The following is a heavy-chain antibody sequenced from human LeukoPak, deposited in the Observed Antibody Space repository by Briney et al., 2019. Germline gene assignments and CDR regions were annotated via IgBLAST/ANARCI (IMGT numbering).Heavy chain of an antibody. CDR2: IYSGGST. V-gene: IGHV3-53*01. CDR1: GFTVSSNY. D-gene: IGHD3-10*01. J-gene: IGHJ4*02. Sequence: PGGSLRLSCAASGFTVSSNYMNWVRQAPEKGLEWVSVIYSGGSTYYADSVKGRFTISRDNSKNTLYLQMNSLRAEDTAVYYCARTGSSRSYVDYWGQGTLVTVSS. CDR3: ARTGSSRSYVDY.